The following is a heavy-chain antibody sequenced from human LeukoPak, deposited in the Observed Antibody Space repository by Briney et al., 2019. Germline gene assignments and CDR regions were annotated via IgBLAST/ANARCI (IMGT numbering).Heavy chain of an antibody. D-gene: IGHD6-13*01. CDR3: VRLTAAGRRTDFGY. CDR2: IRYDGSNK. V-gene: IGHV3-30*02. Sequence: GGSLRLSCAASGFTFSSYGMYWVRQAPGKGLEWVAFIRYDGSNKHYADSVKGRFTISRDNSKNTLYLQMNSLRTEDTAVYYCVRLTAAGRRTDFGYWGQGTLVTVSS. J-gene: IGHJ4*02. CDR1: GFTFSSYG.